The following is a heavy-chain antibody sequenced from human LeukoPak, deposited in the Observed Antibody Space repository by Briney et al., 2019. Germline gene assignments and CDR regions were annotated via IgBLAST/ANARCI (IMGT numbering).Heavy chain of an antibody. CDR3: ARTPPTVTNYYFDY. V-gene: IGHV4-38-2*02. Sequence: SETLSLTCTASGYSISSGYYWGWIRQPPGKGLEWIGSVYHSGSTYYNPSLKSRVTISVDTSKNQFFLKLSSVTAADTAVYYCARTPPTVTNYYFDYWGQGTLVTVSS. J-gene: IGHJ4*02. CDR2: VYHSGST. D-gene: IGHD4-17*01. CDR1: GYSISSGYY.